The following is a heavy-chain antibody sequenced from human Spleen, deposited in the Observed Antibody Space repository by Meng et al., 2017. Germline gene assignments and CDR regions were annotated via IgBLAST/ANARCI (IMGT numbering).Heavy chain of an antibody. CDR1: GDSISSYY. CDR2: IHTNGIT. Sequence: GSLRLSCTVSGDSISSYYWNWIRQPAGKGLEWIGRIHTNGITNYNPSLKSRVTMSVDTSKNQFSLRLSSVTAADTAVYYCARAGYSGYGENFDYWGQGTLVTVSS. CDR3: ARAGYSGYGENFDY. V-gene: IGHV4-4*07. J-gene: IGHJ4*02. D-gene: IGHD5-12*01.